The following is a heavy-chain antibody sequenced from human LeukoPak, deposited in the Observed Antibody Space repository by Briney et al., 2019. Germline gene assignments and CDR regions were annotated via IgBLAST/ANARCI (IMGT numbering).Heavy chain of an antibody. CDR2: ISFDGNDD. V-gene: IGHV3-30*07. Sequence: GGSLRLSCAAAGFTFSSFAMHWVRQAPGKGLEWVAVISFDGNDDYYADSVRGQFTISRDNAKNSLYLQMNSLRAEDTAVYYCARDFGGYCSSSNCYLGWLDYWGQGTLVTVSS. CDR3: ARDFGGYCSSSNCYLGWLDY. J-gene: IGHJ4*02. CDR1: GFTFSSFA. D-gene: IGHD2-2*01.